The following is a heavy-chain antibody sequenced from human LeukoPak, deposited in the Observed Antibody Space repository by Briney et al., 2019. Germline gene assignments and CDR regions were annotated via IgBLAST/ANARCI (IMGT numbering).Heavy chain of an antibody. Sequence: ASVTVSCKASGYTFTSYAMNWVRQAPGQGLEWMGWINTNTGNPTYAQGFTGRFVFSLDTSVSTAYLQISSLKAEDTAVYYCARGGTMLEAGRDLDYWGQGTLVTVSS. V-gene: IGHV7-4-1*02. CDR2: INTNTGNP. CDR1: GYTFTSYA. D-gene: IGHD3-22*01. J-gene: IGHJ4*02. CDR3: ARGGTMLEAGRDLDY.